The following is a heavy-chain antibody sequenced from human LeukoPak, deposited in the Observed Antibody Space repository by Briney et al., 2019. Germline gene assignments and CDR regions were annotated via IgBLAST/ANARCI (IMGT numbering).Heavy chain of an antibody. CDR3: ARGRSIAAAGTA. D-gene: IGHD6-13*01. Sequence: GASVKVSCKASGGTFSSYAISWVRQAPGQGLEWMGGIIPIFGTVNYAQKFQGRVTITADESTSTAYMELSSLRSEDTAVYYCARGRSIAAAGTAWGQGTMVTVSS. CDR2: IIPIFGTV. CDR1: GGTFSSYA. V-gene: IGHV1-69*01. J-gene: IGHJ3*01.